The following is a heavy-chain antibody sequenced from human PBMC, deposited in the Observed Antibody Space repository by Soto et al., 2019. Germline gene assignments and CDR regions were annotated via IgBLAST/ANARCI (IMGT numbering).Heavy chain of an antibody. J-gene: IGHJ4*02. CDR1: GYSFAGYW. D-gene: IGHD3-22*01. CDR3: ARQIYDSDTGPNFQYYFDS. CDR2: IDPSDSHT. Sequence: GESLKISCKGSGYSFAGYWITWVRQKPGKGLGWMGRIDPSDSHTYYSPSFRGHVTISATKSITTVFLQWSSLRASDTAMYYCARQIYDSDTGPNFQYYFDSWGQGTPVTVSS. V-gene: IGHV5-10-1*01.